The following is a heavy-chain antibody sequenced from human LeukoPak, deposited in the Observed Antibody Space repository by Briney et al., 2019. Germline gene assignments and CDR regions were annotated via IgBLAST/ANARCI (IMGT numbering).Heavy chain of an antibody. CDR2: MNPNSGNT. J-gene: IGHJ4*02. D-gene: IGHD3-3*01. CDR3: ARYDFWSGYEDY. V-gene: IGHV1-8*01. Sequence: ASVKVSCKASGYTFTSYDINWVRQATGQGLEWMGWMNPNSGNTGYAQKFQGRVTMTRNTSISTAYMELSSLRSEDTAVYYCARYDFWSGYEDYWGPGTLVTVSS. CDR1: GYTFTSYD.